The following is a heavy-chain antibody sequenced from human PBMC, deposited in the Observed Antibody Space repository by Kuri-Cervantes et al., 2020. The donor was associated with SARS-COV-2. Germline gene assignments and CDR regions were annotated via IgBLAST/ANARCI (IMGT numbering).Heavy chain of an antibody. J-gene: IGHJ3*02. CDR2: IYSGGST. Sequence: GGSLRLSCAASGFTVSSNYMSWVRQAPGKGLEWVSVIYSGGSTYYADSVKGRFTISRDNSKNTLYLQMNSLRAEDTVVYYCAKEGGSSPATGAFDIWGQGTMVTVSS. CDR3: AKEGGSSPATGAFDI. V-gene: IGHV3-53*01. D-gene: IGHD6-6*01. CDR1: GFTVSSNY.